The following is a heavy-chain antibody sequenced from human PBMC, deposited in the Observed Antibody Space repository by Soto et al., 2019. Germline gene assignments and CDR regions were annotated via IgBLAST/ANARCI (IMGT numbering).Heavy chain of an antibody. V-gene: IGHV5-51*01. J-gene: IGHJ6*02. Sequence: PGESLKISCKGSGYSFTSYWIGWVRQMPGKGLEWMGIIYPGDSDTRYSPSFQGQVTISADKYISTAYLQWSSLKASDTAMFYCAGLGDYESTHYGMDVWGQGTTVTVSS. CDR1: GYSFTSYW. CDR2: IYPGDSDT. CDR3: AGLGDYESTHYGMDV. D-gene: IGHD3-16*01.